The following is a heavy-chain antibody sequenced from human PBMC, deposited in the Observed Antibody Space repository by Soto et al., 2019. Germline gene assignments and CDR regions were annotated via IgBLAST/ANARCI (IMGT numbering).Heavy chain of an antibody. V-gene: IGHV1-69*13. CDR1: GGTFSSYA. CDR3: ARGPALKGVAAIFWFDP. CDR2: IIPIFGTA. D-gene: IGHD2-15*01. J-gene: IGHJ5*02. Sequence: ASVKVSCKASGGTFSSYAISWVRQAPGQGLEWMGGIIPIFGTANYAQKFQGRVTITADESTSTAYMELSSLRSEDTAVYYCARGPALKGVAAIFWFDPWGQGTLVTVSS.